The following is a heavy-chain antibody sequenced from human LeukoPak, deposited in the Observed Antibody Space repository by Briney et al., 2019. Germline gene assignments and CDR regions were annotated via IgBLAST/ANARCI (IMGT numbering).Heavy chain of an antibody. CDR3: AREGATMVRGVIITTRDAFDI. Sequence: PGGSLRLSCAASGFTFSSYWMHWVRQAPGKGLVWVSRINSDGSSTSYADSVKGRFTISRDNAKNTLYLQMNSLRAEDTAVYYCAREGATMVRGVIITTRDAFDIWGQGTMVTVSS. D-gene: IGHD3-10*01. V-gene: IGHV3-74*01. CDR2: INSDGSST. CDR1: GFTFSSYW. J-gene: IGHJ3*02.